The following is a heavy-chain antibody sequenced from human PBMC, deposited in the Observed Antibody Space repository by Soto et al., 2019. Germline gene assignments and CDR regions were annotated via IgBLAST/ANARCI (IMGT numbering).Heavy chain of an antibody. V-gene: IGHV1-18*01. CDR3: ARGVGAEKYNWFDP. D-gene: IGHD1-26*01. Sequence: ASVKVSCKASGYTFTSYGISWLRQAPGQGLEWMGWVSAYNGNTNYAQKLQGRVTMTTDTSTSTAYMELRSLRSDDTAVYYCARGVGAEKYNWFDPWGQGTLVTVSS. CDR1: GYTFTSYG. J-gene: IGHJ5*02. CDR2: VSAYNGNT.